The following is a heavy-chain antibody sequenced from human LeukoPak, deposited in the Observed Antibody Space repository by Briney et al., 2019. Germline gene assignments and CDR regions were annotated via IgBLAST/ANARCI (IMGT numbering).Heavy chain of an antibody. J-gene: IGHJ4*02. V-gene: IGHV1-24*01. D-gene: IGHD3-22*01. CDR3: ATVRSTYYYDSSGYRFDY. Sequence: ASVKVSCKVSGYTLTELSMHWVRQAPGKGLEWMGGFDPEDGETIYAQKFQGRVTMTEDTSTDTAYMELSSLRSEDTAVYYCATVRSTYYYDSSGYRFDYWGQGTLVTVSS. CDR2: FDPEDGET. CDR1: GYTLTELS.